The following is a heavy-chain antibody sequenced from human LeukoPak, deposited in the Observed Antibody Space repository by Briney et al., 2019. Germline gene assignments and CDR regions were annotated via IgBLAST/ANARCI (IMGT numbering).Heavy chain of an antibody. CDR2: IYYSGST. CDR3: ARAGSELRFLEWLAVDP. D-gene: IGHD3-3*01. CDR1: GGSISSGDYY. Sequence: SETLSLTCTVSGGSISSGDYYWSWIRQPPGKGLEWIGYIYYSGSTYYNPSLRSRVTISVDTSKNQFSLKLSSVTAADTAVYYCARAGSELRFLEWLAVDPWGQGTLVTVSS. J-gene: IGHJ5*02. V-gene: IGHV4-30-4*08.